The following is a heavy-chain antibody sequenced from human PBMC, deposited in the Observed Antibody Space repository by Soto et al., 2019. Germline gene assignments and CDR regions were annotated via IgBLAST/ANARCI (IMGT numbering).Heavy chain of an antibody. D-gene: IGHD2-2*01. J-gene: IGHJ4*02. CDR1: GGTFSSYA. CDR3: VRACNSAHCPYYFDC. CDR2: IIPIFGTA. V-gene: IGHV1-69*13. Sequence: GASVQVSCKASGGTFSSYAISWVRQAPGQGLEWMGGIIPIFGTANYAQKFQGRVTITVDESTSTAYMELSSLRSEDTAVYYCVRACNSAHCPYYFDCWGQGTLVTVSS.